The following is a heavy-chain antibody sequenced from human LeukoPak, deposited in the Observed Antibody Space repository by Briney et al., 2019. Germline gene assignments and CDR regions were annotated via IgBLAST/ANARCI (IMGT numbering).Heavy chain of an antibody. J-gene: IGHJ4*02. D-gene: IGHD6-13*01. Sequence: ASVKVSCKASGYTFTGYYMHWVRQAPGQGLEGMGWINPNSGGTNYAQKFQGRVTMTRDTSISTAYMELSRLRSDDTAVYYCARDVAGVSSSWPAYFDYWGQGTLVTVSS. CDR3: ARDVAGVSSSWPAYFDY. CDR1: GYTFTGYY. V-gene: IGHV1-2*02. CDR2: INPNSGGT.